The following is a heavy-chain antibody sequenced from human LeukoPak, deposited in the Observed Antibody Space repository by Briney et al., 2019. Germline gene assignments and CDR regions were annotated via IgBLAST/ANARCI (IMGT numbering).Heavy chain of an antibody. J-gene: IGHJ4*02. Sequence: PGGSLRLSXAASGFTFSSYGMHWVRQTPGKGLEWLAFIRYDGSNKYYADSVKGRFTISRDNSKNTLYLQMNSLRAEDTAVYYCAKDKKRFCSSTSCSVSYFDYWGQGTLVTVSS. CDR1: GFTFSSYG. CDR3: AKDKKRFCSSTSCSVSYFDY. V-gene: IGHV3-30*02. CDR2: IRYDGSNK. D-gene: IGHD2-2*01.